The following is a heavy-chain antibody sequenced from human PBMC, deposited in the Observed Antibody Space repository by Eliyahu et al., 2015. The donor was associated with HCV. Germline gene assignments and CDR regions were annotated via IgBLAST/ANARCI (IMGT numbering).Heavy chain of an antibody. D-gene: IGHD3-9*01. CDR3: ARDRLRYDILTGPDYGMDV. CDR2: INPSGGST. J-gene: IGHJ6*02. Sequence: QVQLVQSGAEVKKPGASVKVSCKASGYTFTSYYMXWVRQAPGQGLEWMGIINPSGGSTSYAQKFQGRVTMTRDTSTSTVYMELSSLRSEDTAVYYCARDRLRYDILTGPDYGMDVWGQGTTVTVSS. V-gene: IGHV1-46*01. CDR1: GYTFTSYY.